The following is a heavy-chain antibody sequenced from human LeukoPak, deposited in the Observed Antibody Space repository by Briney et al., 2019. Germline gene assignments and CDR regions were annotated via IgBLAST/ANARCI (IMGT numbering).Heavy chain of an antibody. Sequence: PGRSLRLSCAASGFTFSSYAMHWVRQAPGKGLEWVAVISYDGINKYYADSVKGRFTISRDNSKNTLYLQMNSLRAEDTAVYYCARAIGGYVWGSYRYSLDYWGQGTLVTVSS. CDR1: GFTFSSYA. J-gene: IGHJ4*02. CDR2: ISYDGINK. CDR3: ARAIGGYVWGSYRYSLDY. V-gene: IGHV3-30*04. D-gene: IGHD3-16*02.